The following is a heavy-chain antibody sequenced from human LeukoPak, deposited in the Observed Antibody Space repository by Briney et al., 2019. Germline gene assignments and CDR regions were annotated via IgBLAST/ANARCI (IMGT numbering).Heavy chain of an antibody. J-gene: IGHJ4*02. CDR1: GFTFSSYS. V-gene: IGHV3-21*01. Sequence: GGSLRLSRAASGFTFSSYSMNWVRQAPGKGLEWVSSISSSSCYIYYADSVKGRFTISRDNAKNSLYLQMNSLRAEDTAVYYCARMRLHQKGLDYWGQGTLVTVSS. CDR3: ARMRLHQKGLDY. D-gene: IGHD4-11*01. CDR2: ISSSSCYI.